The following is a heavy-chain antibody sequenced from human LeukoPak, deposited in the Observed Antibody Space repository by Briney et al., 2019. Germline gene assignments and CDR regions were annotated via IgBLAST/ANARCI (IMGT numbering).Heavy chain of an antibody. CDR3: ARGRRYYDSSGTDAFDI. V-gene: IGHV4-61*01. Sequence: SETLSLTCTVSGGSVSSGSYYWNWIRQPPGKGLEWIGYIYYSGSTNYNPSLKSRVTISVDTSKNQFSLKLSSMTAADTAVYYCARGRRYYDSSGTDAFDIWGQGTMATVSS. D-gene: IGHD3-22*01. J-gene: IGHJ3*02. CDR1: GGSVSSGSYY. CDR2: IYYSGST.